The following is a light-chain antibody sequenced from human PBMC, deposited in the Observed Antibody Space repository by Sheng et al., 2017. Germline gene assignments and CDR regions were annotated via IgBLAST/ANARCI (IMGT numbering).Light chain of an antibody. CDR2: AAS. Sequence: DIQMTQSPSTLSASVGDRVTISCRASQITDTWLAWYQQKPGKAPKLLIYAASTLQSGVPSRFSGSGSGTDFTLTISRLQPEDVATYYCQKYDSAPWTFGQGTKVEI. J-gene: IGKJ1*01. V-gene: IGKV1-27*01. CDR3: QKYDSAPWT. CDR1: QITDTW.